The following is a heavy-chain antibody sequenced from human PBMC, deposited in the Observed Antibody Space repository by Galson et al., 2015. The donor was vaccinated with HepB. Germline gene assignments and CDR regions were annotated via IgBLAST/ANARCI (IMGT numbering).Heavy chain of an antibody. J-gene: IGHJ4*02. Sequence: SLGHSCPTSGFTFNDHTMKCARQAPGKDLEWVSTIRNGGGAALYAASVKGRFTISRDNSQNTLYLQMNGLGAEDTALYFCARDDYGDTGPIFDFWGQGTLVTVSS. V-gene: IGHV3-23*01. D-gene: IGHD4-17*01. CDR1: GFTFNDHT. CDR2: IRNGGGAA. CDR3: ARDDYGDTGPIFDF.